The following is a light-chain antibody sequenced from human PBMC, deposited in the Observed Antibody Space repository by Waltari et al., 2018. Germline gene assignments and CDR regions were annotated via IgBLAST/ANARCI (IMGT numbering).Light chain of an antibody. Sequence: DIQMTQSPSSLSASVGDRVTITCRASQTIRTSLIWFQQKPGKAPELLIYVASSLQSGGSSRFSGSGSGTDFTLTISSLQPEDSATYYCQQWNTPPYTFGQGTKLEI. V-gene: IGKV1-39*01. J-gene: IGKJ2*01. CDR3: QQWNTPPYT. CDR2: VAS. CDR1: QTIRTS.